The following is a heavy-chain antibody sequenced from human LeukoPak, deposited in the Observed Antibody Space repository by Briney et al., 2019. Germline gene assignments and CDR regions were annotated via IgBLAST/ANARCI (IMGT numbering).Heavy chain of an antibody. CDR3: ARVGVFGGSWYFDY. CDR1: GFTFSSYE. Sequence: PGGSLRLSCAASGFTFSSYEMNWVRQAPGKGLEWVSSISSSSSYIYYADSVKGRFTISRDNAKKSLYLQMSSLRAEDTAVYYCARVGVFGGSWYFDYWGQGTLVTVSS. D-gene: IGHD6-13*01. V-gene: IGHV3-21*01. J-gene: IGHJ4*02. CDR2: ISSSSSYI.